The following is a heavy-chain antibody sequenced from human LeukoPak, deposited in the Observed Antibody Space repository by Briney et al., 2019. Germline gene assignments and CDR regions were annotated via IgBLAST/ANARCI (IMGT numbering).Heavy chain of an antibody. V-gene: IGHV4-61*02. CDR2: IYTSGST. Sequence: PSQTLSLXCTVSGDSISSGSYYWSWIRQPAEKGREWIGLIYTSGSTNYNPSLKSRVPISVDTSKNQFSLKLSSVTAADTAVYFCARVRYDSSGYRAFDIWGQGTMVTVSS. CDR1: GDSISSGSYY. CDR3: ARVRYDSSGYRAFDI. D-gene: IGHD3-22*01. J-gene: IGHJ3*02.